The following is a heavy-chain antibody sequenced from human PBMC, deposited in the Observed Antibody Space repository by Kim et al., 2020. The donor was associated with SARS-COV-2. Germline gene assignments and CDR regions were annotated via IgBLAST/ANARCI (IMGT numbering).Heavy chain of an antibody. Sequence: SETLSLTCAVYGGSFSGYYWSWIRQPPGKGLEWIGEINHSGSTNYNPSLKSRVTISVDTSKNQFSLKLSSVTAADTAVYYCARGLSGIAARPSYFQHWGQGTLVTVSS. CDR3: ARGLSGIAARPSYFQH. J-gene: IGHJ1*01. D-gene: IGHD6-6*01. V-gene: IGHV4-34*01. CDR2: INHSGST. CDR1: GGSFSGYY.